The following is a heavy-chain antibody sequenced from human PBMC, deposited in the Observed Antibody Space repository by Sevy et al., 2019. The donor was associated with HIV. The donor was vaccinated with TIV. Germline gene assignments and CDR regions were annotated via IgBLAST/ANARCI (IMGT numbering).Heavy chain of an antibody. V-gene: IGHV3-53*01. CDR2: IYSDGRT. D-gene: IGHD2-15*01. Sequence: GGSLRLSCVVSGFSVSSNYMSWVRQAPVKGLEWVSNIYSDGRTYYADSVRGRLTISRDTSKNTVYLEMKSLRAEDTAVYYCTREDIVLGEDNYYGMDVWGHGTTVTVSS. CDR3: TREDIVLGEDNYYGMDV. CDR1: GFSVSSNY. J-gene: IGHJ6*02.